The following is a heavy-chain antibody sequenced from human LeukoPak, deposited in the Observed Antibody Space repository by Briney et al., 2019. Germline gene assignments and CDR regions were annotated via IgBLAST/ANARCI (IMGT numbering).Heavy chain of an antibody. CDR3: ARDGLSFRHFYDDSGYYFYY. D-gene: IGHD3-22*01. CDR1: GYTFSSYG. Sequence: EASVKVSCKAYGYTFSSYGISWVRQAPGQGLEWMGWINTQKGNAKYAQEFQGRVTLTTDASTSTAYMELRSLTSDDTAVYYCARDGLSFRHFYDDSGYYFYYWGQGTLVTVSS. CDR2: INTQKGNA. J-gene: IGHJ4*02. V-gene: IGHV1-18*01.